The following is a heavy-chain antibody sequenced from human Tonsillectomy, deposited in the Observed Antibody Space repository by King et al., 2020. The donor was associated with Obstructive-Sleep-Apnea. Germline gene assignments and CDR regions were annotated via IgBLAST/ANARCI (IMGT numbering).Heavy chain of an antibody. Sequence: VQLVESGGGLVQPGGSLRISCAASGFTFNNYAMNWVRQAPGKGLEWVSGISDNGHSTYYADSVKGRFTFSRDNSKNTVYLQMNSLRAEDPAVYYCAKGMLGALWEASHIWGQGQMSPSLQ. V-gene: IGHV3-23*04. CDR3: AKGMLGALWEASHI. J-gene: IGHJ3*02. CDR1: GFTFNNYA. CDR2: ISDNGHST. D-gene: IGHD3-10*02.